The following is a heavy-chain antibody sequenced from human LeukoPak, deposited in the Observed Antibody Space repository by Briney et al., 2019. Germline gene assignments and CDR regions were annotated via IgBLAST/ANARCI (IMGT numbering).Heavy chain of an antibody. CDR3: AIENTAMLGVDYYYYYMDV. CDR1: GGTFSSYA. D-gene: IGHD5-18*01. J-gene: IGHJ6*03. Sequence: SVTVSCKASGGTFSSYAISWVRQAPGQGLEWMGGIIPIFGTANYVQKFQGRVTITTDESTSTAYMELNSLRSEDTAIYYCAIENTAMLGVDYYYYYMDVWGKGTTVTVSS. V-gene: IGHV1-69*05. CDR2: IIPIFGTA.